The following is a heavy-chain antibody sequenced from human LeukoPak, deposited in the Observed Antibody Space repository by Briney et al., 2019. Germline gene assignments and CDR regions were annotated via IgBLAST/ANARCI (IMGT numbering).Heavy chain of an antibody. V-gene: IGHV3-30*04. CDR3: ARDEGWLRDFDY. Sequence: GGSLRLSCAASGFTSSRHAMHWVRQAPGKGLEWVAVISYDGSNKYYADSVKGRFTVSRDNSKNTLYLQMNGLRAEDTAVYYCARDEGWLRDFDYWGQGTLVTVSS. CDR2: ISYDGSNK. D-gene: IGHD5-12*01. CDR1: GFTSSRHA. J-gene: IGHJ4*02.